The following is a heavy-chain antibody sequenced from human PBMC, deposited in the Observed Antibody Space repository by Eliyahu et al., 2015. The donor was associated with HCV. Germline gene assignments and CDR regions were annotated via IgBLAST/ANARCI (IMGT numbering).Heavy chain of an antibody. V-gene: IGHV4-34*01. Sequence: QVQLQQWGAGLLKPSETLSLTCAVYGGSFSGYYWSWIRQPPGKGLEWIGEINHSGSTNYNPSLKSRVTISVDTSKNQFSLKLSSVTAADTAVYYCARGLGYYYGSGSLKRLDVWGQGTTVTVSS. CDR1: GGSFSGYY. CDR2: INHSGST. J-gene: IGHJ6*02. D-gene: IGHD3-10*01. CDR3: ARGLGYYYGSGSLKRLDV.